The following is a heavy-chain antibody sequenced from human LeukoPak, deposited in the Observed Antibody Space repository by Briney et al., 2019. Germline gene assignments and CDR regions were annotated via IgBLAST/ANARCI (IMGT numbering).Heavy chain of an antibody. J-gene: IGHJ4*02. CDR3: ARELVAGTLDY. CDR1: GFTFSTYA. CDR2: ISSSSSYI. D-gene: IGHD6-19*01. V-gene: IGHV3-21*01. Sequence: PGGSLRLSCAASGFTFSTYAITWVRQAPGKGLEWVSSISSSSSYIYYADSVKGRFTISRDNAKNSLYLQMNSLRAEDTAVYYCARELVAGTLDYWGQGTLVTVSS.